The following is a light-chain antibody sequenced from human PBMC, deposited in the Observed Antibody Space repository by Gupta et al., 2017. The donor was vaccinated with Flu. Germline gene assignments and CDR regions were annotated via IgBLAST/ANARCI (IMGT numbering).Light chain of an antibody. Sequence: DIVMTQSPLSLPVTPGEPASISCRSSQSLMHSNGYNYLDWYLQKPGQSPQLLIYLGSNRASGVPDRLSGSGSGSDFTLKISRGEAEDVGVYYGMQALQTITFGKGTRLEIK. CDR1: QSLMHSNGYNY. CDR3: MQALQTIT. J-gene: IGKJ5*01. CDR2: LGS. V-gene: IGKV2-28*01.